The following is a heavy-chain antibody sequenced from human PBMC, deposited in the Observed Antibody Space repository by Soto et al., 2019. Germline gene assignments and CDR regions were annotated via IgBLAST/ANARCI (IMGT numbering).Heavy chain of an antibody. CDR2: ISSNGGST. CDR1: GFTFSSYA. V-gene: IGHV3-64D*06. Sequence: GGSLRLSCSASGFTFSSYAMHWVRQAPGKGLEYVSAISSNGGSTYYADSVKGRFTISRDNSKNTLYLQMSSLRAEDTAVYYCVKDSYYDSSGYYSYYYYGMDVWGQGTTVTVSS. D-gene: IGHD3-22*01. CDR3: VKDSYYDSSGYYSYYYYGMDV. J-gene: IGHJ6*02.